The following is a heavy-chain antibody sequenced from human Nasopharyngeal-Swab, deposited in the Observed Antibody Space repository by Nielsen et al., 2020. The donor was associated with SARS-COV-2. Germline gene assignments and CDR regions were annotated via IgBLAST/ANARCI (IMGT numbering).Heavy chain of an antibody. CDR2: IYSGGST. J-gene: IGHJ6*02. V-gene: IGHV3-53*01. D-gene: IGHD3-9*01. CDR3: ARDYRLRYFDWSYYYYGMDV. Sequence: VRQAPRKGLEWVSVIYSGGSTYYADSVKGRFTISRDNSKNTLYLQMNSLRAEDTAVYYCARDYRLRYFDWSYYYYGMDVWGQGTTVTVSS.